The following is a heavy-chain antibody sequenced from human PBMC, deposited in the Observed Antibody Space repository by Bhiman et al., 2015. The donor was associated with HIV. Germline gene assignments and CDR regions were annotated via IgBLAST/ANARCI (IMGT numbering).Heavy chain of an antibody. D-gene: IGHD6-19*01. CDR1: GFTLSNYW. Sequence: EVQLEESGGGLVQPGGSLRLSCAAYGFTLSNYWMSWVRQAPGKGLEWVANINEDGSEKNYVDSVKGRFTISRDSAKNSLYLQMNSLRTEDTAVYYCARDWVAVTGTPYDYWGQGTLVTVSS. CDR2: INEDGSEK. CDR3: ARDWVAVTGTPYDY. J-gene: IGHJ4*02. V-gene: IGHV3-7*01.